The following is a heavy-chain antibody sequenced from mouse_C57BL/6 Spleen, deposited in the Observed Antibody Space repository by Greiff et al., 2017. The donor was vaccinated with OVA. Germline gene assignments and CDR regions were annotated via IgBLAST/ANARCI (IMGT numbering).Heavy chain of an antibody. V-gene: IGHV1-66*01. Sequence: VKLVESGPELVKPGASVKISCKASGYSFTSYYIHWVKQRPGQGLEWIGWIYPGSGNTKYNEKFKGKATLTADTSSSTAYMQLSSLTSEDSAVYYCARAPTVVATDYAMDYWGQGTSVTVSS. CDR3: ARAPTVVATDYAMDY. CDR2: IYPGSGNT. CDR1: GYSFTSYY. J-gene: IGHJ4*01. D-gene: IGHD1-1*01.